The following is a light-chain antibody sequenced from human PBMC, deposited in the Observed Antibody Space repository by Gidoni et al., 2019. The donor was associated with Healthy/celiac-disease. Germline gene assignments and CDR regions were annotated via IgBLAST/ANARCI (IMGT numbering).Light chain of an antibody. Sequence: SYELTQPPSVSVSPGQTASINCSGDKLGDKYACWYQQKPGQSPVLVIYQDSKRPSGIPARFSGSNSGNTATLTISGTQAIDEADYYCQAWDSSTAVFGGGTKLTVL. V-gene: IGLV3-1*01. CDR1: KLGDKY. CDR2: QDS. J-gene: IGLJ2*01. CDR3: QAWDSSTAV.